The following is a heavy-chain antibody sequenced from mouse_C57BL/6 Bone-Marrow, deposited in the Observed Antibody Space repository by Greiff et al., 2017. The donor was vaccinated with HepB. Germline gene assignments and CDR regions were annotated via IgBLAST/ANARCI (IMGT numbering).Heavy chain of an antibody. Sequence: EVQLVESGGDLVKPGGSLKLSCAASGFTFSSYGMSWVRQTPDKRLEWVATISSGGSYTYYPDSVKGRFTISRDNAKNTLYLQMSSLKSEDTAMYYCARHERWLLEIYFAYWGQGTLVTVSA. V-gene: IGHV5-6*01. CDR3: ARHERWLLEIYFAY. CDR1: GFTFSSYG. J-gene: IGHJ3*01. D-gene: IGHD2-3*01. CDR2: ISSGGSYT.